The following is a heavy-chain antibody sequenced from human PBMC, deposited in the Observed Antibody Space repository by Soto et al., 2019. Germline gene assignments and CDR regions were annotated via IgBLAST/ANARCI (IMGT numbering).Heavy chain of an antibody. Sequence: ASVKVSCKASGYTFTGYYMHWVRQAPGQGLEWMGIINPSGGSTSYAQKFQGRVTMTRDTSTSTVYMELSSLRSEDTAVYYCASSEKYCSSTSCYRPDYWGQGTLVTVSS. CDR2: INPSGGST. CDR3: ASSEKYCSSTSCYRPDY. V-gene: IGHV1-46*01. CDR1: GYTFTGYY. D-gene: IGHD2-2*02. J-gene: IGHJ4*02.